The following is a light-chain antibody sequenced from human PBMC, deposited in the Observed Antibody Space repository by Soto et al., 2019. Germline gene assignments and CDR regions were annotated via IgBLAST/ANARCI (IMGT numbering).Light chain of an antibody. V-gene: IGKV1-27*01. CDR1: QAISNS. Sequence: DIQMTQSPSSLSASVGDRVTITCRASQAISNSLAWYQQKPGKVPKVLIYAASILQSGVPARFSGSGSGTDFTLTSSSLQPEDVATYYCQKYNSAPLTFGGGTKVEI. CDR3: QKYNSAPLT. CDR2: AAS. J-gene: IGKJ4*01.